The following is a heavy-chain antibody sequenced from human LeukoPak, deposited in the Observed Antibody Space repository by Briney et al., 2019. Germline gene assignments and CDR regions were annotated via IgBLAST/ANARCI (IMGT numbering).Heavy chain of an antibody. CDR2: FKSKTDGGTT. J-gene: IGHJ4*02. Sequence: PGGSLRLSCAASGFTFSNAWMSWVRQAPGKGRKWFGRFKSKTDGGTTDYAAPVKGRFTISRDDSKNTLYLQMNSLKTEDTAVYYCTTEGPLVVIAIPNAPDYWGQGTLVTVSS. D-gene: IGHD2-21*01. CDR1: GFTFSNAW. CDR3: TTEGPLVVIAIPNAPDY. V-gene: IGHV3-15*01.